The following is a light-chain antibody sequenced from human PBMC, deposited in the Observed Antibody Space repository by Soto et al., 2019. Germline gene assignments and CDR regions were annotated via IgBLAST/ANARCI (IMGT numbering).Light chain of an antibody. CDR2: ATS. Sequence: DIPITQSPSTVSASVGDRVAITCRASQSISTWLAWYQQKPGEAPKLLIYATSSLQSGVPSRFSGSGSGTDFTLTISSLQPEDFATYYCLQDYSYPLTFGGGTKVDIK. CDR1: QSISTW. J-gene: IGKJ4*01. CDR3: LQDYSYPLT. V-gene: IGKV1-5*01.